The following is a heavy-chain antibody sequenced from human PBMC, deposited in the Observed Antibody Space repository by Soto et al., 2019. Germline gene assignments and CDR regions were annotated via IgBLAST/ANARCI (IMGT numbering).Heavy chain of an antibody. CDR3: VRQGIGVLHGLVDV. J-gene: IGHJ6*02. Sequence: QVQLQESGPGLVKPSETPSLTCTVSGDSISSYNLAWIRQPPGKGLEWIGYFRSGGGTSYNPSLKSRVAISADTSTQQFSLRLSSVTAADTAVYYCVRQGIGVLHGLVDVWGQGTTVTVSS. V-gene: IGHV4-59*08. CDR2: FRSGGGT. D-gene: IGHD3-10*01. CDR1: GDSISSYN.